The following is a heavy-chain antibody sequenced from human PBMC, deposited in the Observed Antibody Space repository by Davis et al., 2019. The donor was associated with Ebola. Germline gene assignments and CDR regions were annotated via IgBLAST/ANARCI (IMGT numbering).Heavy chain of an antibody. CDR2: INPNSGGT. CDR3: AREAGNIVGDTPTPYFDY. CDR1: GYTFTGYY. Sequence: ASVKVSCKASGYTFTGYYMHWVRQAPGQGLEWMGRINPNSGGTNYAQKFQGRVTMTRDTSISTAYMELSRLRSDDTAVYYCAREAGNIVGDTPTPYFDYWGQGILVTVSS. D-gene: IGHD1-26*01. J-gene: IGHJ4*02. V-gene: IGHV1-2*06.